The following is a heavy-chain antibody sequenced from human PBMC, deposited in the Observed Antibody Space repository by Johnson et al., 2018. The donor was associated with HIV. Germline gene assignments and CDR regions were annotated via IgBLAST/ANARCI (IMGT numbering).Heavy chain of an antibody. CDR1: GFTVSSNY. V-gene: IGHV3-33*08. CDR2: IWYDGSNK. J-gene: IGHJ3*02. Sequence: QVQLVESEGGLVQPGGSLRLSCAASGFTVSSNYMSWVRQAPGKGLEWVAVIWYDGSNKDYADSVKGRFTISRDNSKNTLYLQMNSLRAEDTAVYYCARVTNDAFDIWGQGTMVTVSS. CDR3: ARVTNDAFDI.